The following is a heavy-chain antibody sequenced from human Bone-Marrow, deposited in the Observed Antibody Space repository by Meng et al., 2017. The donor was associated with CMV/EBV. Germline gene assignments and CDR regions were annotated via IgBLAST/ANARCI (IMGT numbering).Heavy chain of an antibody. CDR2: ISSSSSTI. J-gene: IGHJ4*02. CDR1: GFTFSSYS. CDR3: AKGIAAAGTLGVDY. Sequence: GESLKISCAASGFTFSSYSMNWVRQAPGKGLEWVSYISSSSSTIYYADSVKGRFTISRDNAKNSLYLQMNSLRAEDTAVYYCAKGIAAAGTLGVDYWGQGTLVTVSS. V-gene: IGHV3-48*04. D-gene: IGHD6-13*01.